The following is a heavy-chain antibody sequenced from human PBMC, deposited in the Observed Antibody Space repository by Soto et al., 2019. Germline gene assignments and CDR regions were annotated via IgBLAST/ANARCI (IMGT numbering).Heavy chain of an antibody. D-gene: IGHD3-9*01. V-gene: IGHV3-11*01. CDR3: ASGLRYFDWLIH. Sequence: PGGSLRLSCAASGFTFSDYYMSWIRQAPGKGLEWVSYISSSGSTIYYADSVKGRFTISRDNAKNSLYLQMNGLRAEDTAVYYCASGLRYFDWLIHWGQGTLVTVSS. CDR2: ISSSGSTI. CDR1: GFTFSDYY. J-gene: IGHJ4*02.